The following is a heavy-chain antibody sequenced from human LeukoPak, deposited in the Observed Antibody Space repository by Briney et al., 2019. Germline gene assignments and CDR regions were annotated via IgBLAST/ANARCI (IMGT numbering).Heavy chain of an antibody. CDR1: GFTFSSYG. V-gene: IGHV3-30*18. J-gene: IGHJ4*01. Sequence: PGGSLRLSCAASGFTFSSYGMHWVRQAPGKGLEWVAVISYDGSNKYYADSVKGRFTISRDNSKNTLYLQMNSLRAEDTAVYYCAKDTAAGTGYLDYWGQGTLVTVYS. D-gene: IGHD6-13*01. CDR2: ISYDGSNK. CDR3: AKDTAAGTGYLDY.